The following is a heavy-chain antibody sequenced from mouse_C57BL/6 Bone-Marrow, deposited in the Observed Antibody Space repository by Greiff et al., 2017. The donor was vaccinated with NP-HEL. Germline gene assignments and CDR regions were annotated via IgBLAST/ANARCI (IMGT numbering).Heavy chain of an antibody. J-gene: IGHJ2*01. CDR2: IHPNSGST. D-gene: IGHD1-1*01. CDR1: GYTFTSYW. CDR3: GRAGYYGFDY. V-gene: IGHV1-64*01. Sequence: VQLQQPGAELVKPGASVKLSCKASGYTFTSYWMHWVKQRPGQGLEWIGMIHPNSGSTNYNEKFKSKATLTVDKSSSTAYMQLSSLTSEDSAVYYGGRAGYYGFDYWGQGTTLTVSA.